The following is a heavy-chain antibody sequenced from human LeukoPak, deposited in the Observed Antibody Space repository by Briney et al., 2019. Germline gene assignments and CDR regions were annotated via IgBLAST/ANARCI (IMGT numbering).Heavy chain of an antibody. D-gene: IGHD3-10*01. J-gene: IGHJ4*02. CDR2: ISSSSSYI. CDR1: GFTFSSYA. CDR3: ARDFRGSGSYYNVGGSDY. Sequence: GGSLRLSCAASGFTFSSYAMSWVRQAPGKGLEWVSSISSSSSYIYYADSVKGRFTISRDNAKNSLYLQMNSLRAEDTAVYYCARDFRGSGSYYNVGGSDYWGQGTLVTVSS. V-gene: IGHV3-21*01.